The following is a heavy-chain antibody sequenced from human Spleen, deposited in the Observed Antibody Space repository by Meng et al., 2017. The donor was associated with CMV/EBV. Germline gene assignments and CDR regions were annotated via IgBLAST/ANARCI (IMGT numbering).Heavy chain of an antibody. CDR1: GGSFSGYY. D-gene: IGHD2-2*02. J-gene: IGHJ5*02. V-gene: IGHV4-34*01. Sequence: SETLSLTCAVYGGSFSGYYWSRIRQPPGKGLEWIGEINHSGSTNYNPSLKSRVTISVDTSKNQFSLKLSSVTAADTAVYYCARVRREKIRYCSSTSCYTTWFDPWGQGTLVTVSS. CDR2: INHSGST. CDR3: ARVRREKIRYCSSTSCYTTWFDP.